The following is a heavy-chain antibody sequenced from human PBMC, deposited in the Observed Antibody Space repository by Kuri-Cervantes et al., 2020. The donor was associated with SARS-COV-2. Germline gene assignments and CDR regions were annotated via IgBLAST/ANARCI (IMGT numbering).Heavy chain of an antibody. D-gene: IGHD6-19*01. CDR3: ARDHYSSGWTLNDY. CDR2: TYYRSKWYN. V-gene: IGHV6-1*01. J-gene: IGHJ4*02. CDR1: GDSVSSNSAA. Sequence: LRLSCAISGDSVSSNSAAWNWIRQSPSIGLEWLGRTYYRSKWYNDYAVSVKSRITINPDTSKSQFSLQPNSVTPEDTAVYYCARDHYSSGWTLNDYWGQGTLVTVSS.